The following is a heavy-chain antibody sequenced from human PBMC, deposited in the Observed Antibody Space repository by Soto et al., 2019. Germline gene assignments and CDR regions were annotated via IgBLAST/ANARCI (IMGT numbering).Heavy chain of an antibody. CDR3: TTGGYSYGSDYYYSGMDV. D-gene: IGHD5-18*01. CDR1: GFTFSNAW. V-gene: IGHV3-15*01. J-gene: IGHJ6*02. Sequence: GGSLRLCCAVAGFTFSNAWMSWVRQAPGKGLEWVGRITSKTDGGTTDYAAPVKGRFTISRDDSKNTLYLQMNSLTTEDTAVYYCTTGGYSYGSDYYYSGMDVWGQGTTVTVSS. CDR2: ITSKTDGGTT.